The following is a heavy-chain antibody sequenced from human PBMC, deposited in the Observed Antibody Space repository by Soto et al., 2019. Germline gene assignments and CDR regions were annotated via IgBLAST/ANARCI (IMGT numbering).Heavy chain of an antibody. J-gene: IGHJ3*02. Sequence: EAQLVESGGGLVQPGGSLRLSCVASGFTFSDHWMQWVRQVPGKRPAWVSRINSDGSVTADADSVRGRVTISRDNAKNTLYLQMNSLRVDDTAMYYCVRQYSAYDIWGQGTMVTVSS. V-gene: IGHV3-74*03. CDR3: VRQYSAYDI. CDR1: GFTFSDHW. D-gene: IGHD4-4*01. CDR2: INSDGSVT.